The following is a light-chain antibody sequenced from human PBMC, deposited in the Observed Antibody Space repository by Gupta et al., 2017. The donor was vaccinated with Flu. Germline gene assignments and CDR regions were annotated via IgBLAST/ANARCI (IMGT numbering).Light chain of an antibody. J-gene: IGKJ4*01. Sequence: EIVMTQYPPTLSVSPGERATLTCRASLSIGNNLAWYQQKPGQAPRLLIYGASTRATGISARFTGSGSGTEFTLTISSLQSEDFAVYYCHQYNNWPPLTFGGGTKVEFK. CDR1: LSIGNN. CDR3: HQYNNWPPLT. V-gene: IGKV3-15*01. CDR2: GAS.